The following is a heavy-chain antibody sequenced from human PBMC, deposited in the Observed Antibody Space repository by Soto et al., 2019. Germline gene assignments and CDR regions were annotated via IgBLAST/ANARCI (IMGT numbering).Heavy chain of an antibody. CDR1: GFTFGDYA. V-gene: IGHV3-49*04. Sequence: QAGGSLRLSCTASGFTFGDYAMSWVRQAPGKGLEWVGFIRSKAYGGTTEYAASVKGRFTISRDDSKSIAYLQMNSLKTEDTAVYYCTRDRRDSSGYNDAFDIWGQGTMVTVSS. J-gene: IGHJ3*02. D-gene: IGHD3-22*01. CDR3: TRDRRDSSGYNDAFDI. CDR2: IRSKAYGGTT.